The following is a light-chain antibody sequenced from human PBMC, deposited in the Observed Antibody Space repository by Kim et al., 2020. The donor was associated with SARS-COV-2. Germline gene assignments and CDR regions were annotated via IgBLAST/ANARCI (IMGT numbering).Light chain of an antibody. Sequence: LSASVGDRVIITCRASQSVNTWLAWYQQKPGKAPKLLIYDATTLQTGVPSRFSGSGSGTEFTLTINSLQPEDFATYYCQQYNSWHTFGQGTNWRSN. CDR2: DAT. CDR1: QSVNTW. CDR3: QQYNSWHT. V-gene: IGKV1-5*01. J-gene: IGKJ2*01.